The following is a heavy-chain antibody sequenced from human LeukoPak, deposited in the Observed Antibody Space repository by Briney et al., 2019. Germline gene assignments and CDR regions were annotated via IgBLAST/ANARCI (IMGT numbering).Heavy chain of an antibody. V-gene: IGHV1-2*02. D-gene: IGHD3-22*01. Sequence: ASVKVSCKASGYTFTGYYMHWVRQAPGQGLEWMGWINPNSGGTNYAQKFQGRVTMTRDTSISTAYMELSRLRSDDTAVYYCARDWWGPDDSSGHSNYYMDVWGKGTTVTVSS. CDR3: ARDWWGPDDSSGHSNYYMDV. CDR2: INPNSGGT. CDR1: GYTFTGYY. J-gene: IGHJ6*03.